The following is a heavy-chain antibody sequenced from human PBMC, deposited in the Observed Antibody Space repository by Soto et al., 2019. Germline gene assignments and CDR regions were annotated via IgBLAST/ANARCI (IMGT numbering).Heavy chain of an antibody. CDR2: IYYSGST. D-gene: IGHD3-10*01. J-gene: IGHJ4*02. V-gene: IGHV4-39*01. Sequence: SQTLSLTCTVSRGSITSRSYYWGWIRHPPGKGLEWIGSIYYSGSTYYNPSLKSRVTISVDTSKNQFSLKLSSVTAADTAVYYCARKRLLWFGELLSHFDYRGQGALVTVS. CDR3: ARKRLLWFGELLSHFDY. CDR1: RGSITSRSYY.